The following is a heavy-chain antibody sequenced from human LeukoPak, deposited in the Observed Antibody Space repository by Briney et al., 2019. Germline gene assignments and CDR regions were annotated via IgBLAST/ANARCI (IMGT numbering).Heavy chain of an antibody. Sequence: SETLSLTCTVSGGSISSYYWGWIRQPPGKGLEWIGYIYYSGSTNYNPSLKSRVTISVDTSKNQFSLKLSSVTAADTAVYYCARCPFVDYGSGSSPPYWYFDLWGRGTLVTVSS. V-gene: IGHV4-59*01. CDR3: ARCPFVDYGSGSSPPYWYFDL. CDR1: GGSISSYY. CDR2: IYYSGST. J-gene: IGHJ2*01. D-gene: IGHD3-10*01.